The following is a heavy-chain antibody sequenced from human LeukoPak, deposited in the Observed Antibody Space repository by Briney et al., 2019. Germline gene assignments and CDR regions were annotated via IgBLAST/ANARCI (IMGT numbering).Heavy chain of an antibody. V-gene: IGHV1-18*04. CDR2: ISAYNGNT. CDR3: ARDYTYCSSTSCYLSDY. CDR1: GFTFTNYH. D-gene: IGHD2-2*01. J-gene: IGHJ4*02. Sequence: ASVNVSCKASGFTFTNYHMHWVRQAPGQGLEWMGWISAYNGNTNYAQGLQGRVTMTTDTSTSTAYMELRSLRSDDTAVYYCARDYTYCSSTSCYLSDYWGQGTLVTVSS.